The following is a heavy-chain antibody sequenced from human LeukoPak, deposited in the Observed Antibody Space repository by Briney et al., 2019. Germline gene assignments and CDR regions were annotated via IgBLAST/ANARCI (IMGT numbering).Heavy chain of an antibody. CDR1: GFTFSSYW. V-gene: IGHV3-74*01. Sequence: PGGSLRLSCAASGFTFSSYWMHWVRQAPGKGLVWVSRINSDGSSTSYADSVKGRFTISRDNAKNTLYLQMNSLRAEDAAVYYCARSSYSNGEANDYWGQGTLVTVSS. CDR3: ARSSYSNGEANDY. CDR2: INSDGSST. J-gene: IGHJ4*02. D-gene: IGHD4-11*01.